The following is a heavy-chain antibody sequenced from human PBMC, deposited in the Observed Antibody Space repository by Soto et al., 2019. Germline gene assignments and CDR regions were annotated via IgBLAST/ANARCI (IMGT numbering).Heavy chain of an antibody. CDR2: ISSSGSNI. CDR3: ARSTSGGSYSFDAFDI. Sequence: GGSLRLSCAASGFTFSSYSMNWVRQAPGKGLEWVSSISSSGSNIYYADSVKGRLTISRDNAKNSLYLQMNSLRAEDTAVYYCARSTSGGSYSFDAFDIWGQGTMVTVSS. CDR1: GFTFSSYS. J-gene: IGHJ3*02. D-gene: IGHD1-26*01. V-gene: IGHV3-21*01.